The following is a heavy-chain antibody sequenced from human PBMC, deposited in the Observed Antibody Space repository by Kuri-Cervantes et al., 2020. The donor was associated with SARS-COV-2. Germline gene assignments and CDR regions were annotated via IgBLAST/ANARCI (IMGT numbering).Heavy chain of an antibody. J-gene: IGHJ4*02. CDR2: ISDSGINT. CDR3: AKARPSGGY. V-gene: IGHV3-23*01. Sequence: GESLKISCVASGFTFSAYAMSWARQAPGRGLEWVSGISDSGINTYYPDSVRGRFTISRDNSKNMLYLQMHSLRVEDTAVYYCAKARPSGGYWGQGTLVTVSS. CDR1: GFTFSAYA. D-gene: IGHD4-23*01.